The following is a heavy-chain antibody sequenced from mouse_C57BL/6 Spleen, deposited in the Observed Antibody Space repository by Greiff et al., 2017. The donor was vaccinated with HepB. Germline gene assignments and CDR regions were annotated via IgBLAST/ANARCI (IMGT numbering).Heavy chain of an antibody. V-gene: IGHV1-50*01. CDR1: GYTFTSYW. D-gene: IGHD5-1*01. J-gene: IGHJ3*01. CDR2: IDPSDSYT. Sequence: VKQSCKASGYTFTSYWMQWVKQRPGQGLEWIGEIDPSDSYTNYNQKFKGKATLTVDTSSSTAYMQLSSLTSEDSAVYYCASTYSRAYWGQGTLVTVSA. CDR3: ASTYSRAY.